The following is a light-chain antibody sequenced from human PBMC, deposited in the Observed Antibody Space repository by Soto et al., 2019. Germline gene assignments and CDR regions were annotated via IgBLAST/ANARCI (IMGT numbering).Light chain of an antibody. J-gene: IGKJ1*01. CDR3: QQYYDWPRT. Sequence: EVLMTQSPATLSVSPGERASLSCRASQNINNNLAWYQLNPGQAPRLLIYGASTRATGIPVRFSGSGSGTEFTLTISSLLSEDCAVYYCQQYYDWPRTFGQGTKVEIK. V-gene: IGKV3-15*01. CDR1: QNINNN. CDR2: GAS.